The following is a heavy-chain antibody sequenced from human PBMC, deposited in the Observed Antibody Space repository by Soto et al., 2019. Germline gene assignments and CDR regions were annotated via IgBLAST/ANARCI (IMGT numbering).Heavy chain of an antibody. V-gene: IGHV1-69*13. CDR3: ASSDSSGWFFPLDP. CDR2: IIPIFGTA. J-gene: IGHJ5*02. D-gene: IGHD6-19*01. CDR1: GGTFSSYA. Sequence: GASVKVSCKASGGTFSSYAISWVRQAPGQGLEWMGGIIPIFGTANYARKFQGRVTITADESTSTAYMELSSLRSEDTAVYYCASSDSSGWFFPLDPWGQGTLVTVS.